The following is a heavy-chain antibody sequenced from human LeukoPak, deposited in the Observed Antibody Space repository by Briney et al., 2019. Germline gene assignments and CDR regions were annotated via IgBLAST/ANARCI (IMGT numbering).Heavy chain of an antibody. CDR3: ARGPSYYDFWSGYLLSLDY. CDR2: INHSGST. D-gene: IGHD3-3*01. J-gene: IGHJ4*02. Sequence: SETLSLTCAVYGGSFSGYYWSWIRQPPGKGLEWIGEINHSGSTNYNPSLKSRVTISVDTSKNQFSLKLSSVTAADTAVYYCARGPSYYDFWSGYLLSLDYWGQGTLVTVPS. CDR1: GGSFSGYY. V-gene: IGHV4-34*01.